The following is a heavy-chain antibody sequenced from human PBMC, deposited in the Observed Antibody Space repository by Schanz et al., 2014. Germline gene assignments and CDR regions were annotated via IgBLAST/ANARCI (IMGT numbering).Heavy chain of an antibody. CDR1: GNTLSAYY. V-gene: IGHV1-2*02. CDR2: IDPNSGGT. CDR3: AREDVVVVGVDFSYYYGMDV. Sequence: QVQLVQSGADVKKPGASVKVSCKASGNTLSAYYIHWIRQAPGQGLEWMGWIDPNSGGTNYAQKFQGRVTMTSDTSITTVYMELSRLTSDDMAVYYCAREDVVVVGVDFSYYYGMDVWGQGTTVVVSS. J-gene: IGHJ6*02. D-gene: IGHD2-21*01.